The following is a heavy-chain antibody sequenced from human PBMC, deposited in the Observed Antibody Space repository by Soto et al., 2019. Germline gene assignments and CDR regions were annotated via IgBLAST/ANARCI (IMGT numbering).Heavy chain of an antibody. V-gene: IGHV1-2*02. CDR1: GYSFIDYY. D-gene: IGHD3-9*01. Sequence: QVQLVQSGAEVKKPGASVKVSCEASGYSFIDYYIHWVRQAPGQGFEWMGRISPKSGGTNYAQKFEGRVTLTWDTSLNTANMELSSLKSDDTAVYYCARPPGYISDWYYFDLWGQGTRVTVSS. CDR2: ISPKSGGT. CDR3: ARPPGYISDWYYFDL. J-gene: IGHJ4*02.